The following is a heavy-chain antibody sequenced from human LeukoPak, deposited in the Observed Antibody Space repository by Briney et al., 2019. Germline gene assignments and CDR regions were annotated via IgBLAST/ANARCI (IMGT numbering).Heavy chain of an antibody. Sequence: PGGSLRLSCAASGFTFSSYSMNWVRQAPGKGLEWVSSISSSSSYIYYADSVKGRFTISRDNAKNSLYLQMNSLRAEDTAVYYCARAYYYDSSGYYYAFDYWGQGTLVTVSS. V-gene: IGHV3-21*01. CDR3: ARAYYYDSSGYYYAFDY. J-gene: IGHJ4*02. CDR1: GFTFSSYS. D-gene: IGHD3-22*01. CDR2: ISSSSSYI.